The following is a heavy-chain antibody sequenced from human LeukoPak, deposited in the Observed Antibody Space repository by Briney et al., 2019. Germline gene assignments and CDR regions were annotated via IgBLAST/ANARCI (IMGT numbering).Heavy chain of an antibody. CDR3: ARGYCSGGSCYSTPDAFDI. CDR1: GFTFSSYG. J-gene: IGHJ3*02. Sequence: GGSLRLSCAASGFTFSSYGMHWVRQAPGKGLEWVAVISYDGSNKYYADSVKGRFTISRDNSKNTLYLQMNSLRAEDTAVYYCARGYCSGGSCYSTPDAFDIWGQGTMVTVSS. D-gene: IGHD2-15*01. CDR2: ISYDGSNK. V-gene: IGHV3-30*03.